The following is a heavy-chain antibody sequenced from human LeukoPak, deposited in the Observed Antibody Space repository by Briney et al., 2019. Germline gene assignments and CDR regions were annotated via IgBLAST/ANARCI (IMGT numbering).Heavy chain of an antibody. J-gene: IGHJ5*02. D-gene: IGHD6-19*01. CDR1: GFTFDDYA. V-gene: IGHV3-9*01. Sequence: GGFLRLSCAASGFTFDDYAMRWVRQLPGKGLEWVSGISWNSGSIGYADSVKGRFTTSRDNAKNSLYLQMNSLRAEDTALYYCAKGYSSGWYGDWLDPWGQGTLVTVSS. CDR2: ISWNSGSI. CDR3: AKGYSSGWYGDWLDP.